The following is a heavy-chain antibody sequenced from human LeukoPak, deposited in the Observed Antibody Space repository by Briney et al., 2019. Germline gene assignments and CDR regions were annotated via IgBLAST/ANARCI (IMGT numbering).Heavy chain of an antibody. CDR2: IYTSGST. D-gene: IGHD1-26*01. CDR1: GGSISSYY. J-gene: IGHJ4*02. Sequence: SETLSLTCTVSGGSISSYYWSWIRQPAGKGLEWIGRIYTSGSTNYNPSLKSRVTMSVDTSKNQFSLQLSSVTAADTAVYYCARDGDSGSYIDYWGQGTLVTVSS. V-gene: IGHV4-4*07. CDR3: ARDGDSGSYIDY.